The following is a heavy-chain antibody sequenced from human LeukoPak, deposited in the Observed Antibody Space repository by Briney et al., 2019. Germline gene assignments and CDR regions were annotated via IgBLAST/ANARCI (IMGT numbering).Heavy chain of an antibody. CDR1: GFTFSSYE. CDR3: ARYCGGDCYPYYYYYMDV. V-gene: IGHV3-48*03. Sequence: GGSLRLSCAASGFTFSSYEMNWVRQAPGEGLEWVSYISSSGSSLKYADSVKGRFTISRDNAKNSLYLQMNSLRAEDAAVYYCARYCGGDCYPYYYYYMDVWGKGTTVTISS. D-gene: IGHD2-21*02. CDR2: ISSSGSSL. J-gene: IGHJ6*03.